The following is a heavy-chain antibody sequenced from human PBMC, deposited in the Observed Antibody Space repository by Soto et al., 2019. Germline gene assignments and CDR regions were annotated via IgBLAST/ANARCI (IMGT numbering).Heavy chain of an antibody. CDR3: EKDLFPAAARQTSYYYCGMAV. CDR1: GFTFSSYA. V-gene: IGHV3-23*01. J-gene: IGHJ6*02. CDR2: ISGSGGST. D-gene: IGHD6-6*01. Sequence: WGSLRLSCAASGFTFSSYAMSWVRQAPGKGLEWVSAISGSGGSTYYADSVKGRFTISRDNSKNTLYLQMNSLRAEDTAVYYCEKDLFPAAARQTSYYYCGMAVWGQGNTVTGSS.